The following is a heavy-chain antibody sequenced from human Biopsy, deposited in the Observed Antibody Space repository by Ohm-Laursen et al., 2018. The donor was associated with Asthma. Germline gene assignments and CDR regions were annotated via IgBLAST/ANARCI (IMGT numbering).Heavy chain of an antibody. CDR2: ITSSSSYI. D-gene: IGHD6-19*01. Sequence: SLRLPCAASGFTFSGYTMNWVRQAPGKGLEWVSSITSSSSYIFYADSVKGRFTISRDNSKNTLSLQMNSLTAEDTAVYYCAREGVAGTHIEDWGQGTLVTVSS. J-gene: IGHJ4*02. CDR1: GFTFSGYT. CDR3: AREGVAGTHIED. V-gene: IGHV3-21*01.